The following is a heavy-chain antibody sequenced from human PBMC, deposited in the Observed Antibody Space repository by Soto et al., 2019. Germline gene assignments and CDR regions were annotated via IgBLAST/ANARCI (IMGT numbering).Heavy chain of an antibody. CDR3: AKDVGAPVVAARTVDY. V-gene: IGHV3-30*18. J-gene: IGHJ4*02. Sequence: PGGSLRLSCAASGFTFSSYGMHWVRQAPGKGLEWVAVISYDGSNKYYADSVKGRFTISRDNSKNTLYLQMNSLRAEDTAVYYCAKDVGAPVVAARTVDYWGQGTLVTVSS. CDR1: GFTFSSYG. CDR2: ISYDGSNK. D-gene: IGHD2-15*01.